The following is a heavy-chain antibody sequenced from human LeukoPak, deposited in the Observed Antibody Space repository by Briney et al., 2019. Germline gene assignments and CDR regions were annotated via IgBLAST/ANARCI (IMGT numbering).Heavy chain of an antibody. Sequence: GGSLRLSCAASGFTFSSYAIHWVRQAPGKGLEWVAFIRYDGSNKYYADSVKGRFTISRDNSKNTLYLQMNSLRAEDTAVYYCAKDGYTNSSGGFDYWGQGTLVTVSS. J-gene: IGHJ4*02. D-gene: IGHD6-6*01. CDR2: IRYDGSNK. CDR1: GFTFSSYA. CDR3: AKDGYTNSSGGFDY. V-gene: IGHV3-30*02.